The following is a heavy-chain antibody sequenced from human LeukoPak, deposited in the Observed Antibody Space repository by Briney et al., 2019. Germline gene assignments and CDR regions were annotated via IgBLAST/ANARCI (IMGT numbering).Heavy chain of an antibody. V-gene: IGHV4-4*07. CDR1: GGSFSSYY. J-gene: IGHJ4*02. D-gene: IGHD3-10*01. CDR3: ARVIVRGVDLFFYY. Sequence: PSETLSLTCTVSGGSFSSYYWSWVRQPAGKGLEWIGRIYTSGSTNYNPSLKSRVAMSVDPSKNQFSLKLSSVTAADTAVYYCARVIVRGVDLFFYYWGQGTLVTVSS. CDR2: IYTSGST.